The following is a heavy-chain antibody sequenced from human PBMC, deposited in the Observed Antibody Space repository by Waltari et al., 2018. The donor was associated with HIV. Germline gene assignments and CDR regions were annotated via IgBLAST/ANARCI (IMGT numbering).Heavy chain of an antibody. J-gene: IGHJ4*02. CDR1: GYTFNNYA. CDR2: MNTNTGDP. CDR3: ARSPAF. V-gene: IGHV7-4-1*02. Sequence: QVQLVQSGSQLKKPGASLKISCKASGYTFNNYAMHWVRQAPGQGLEWMGWMNTNTGDPTYAQGFTGRFVFSLDTSMSTTYLQINTLKPEDSAVYYCARSPAFWGQGTL.